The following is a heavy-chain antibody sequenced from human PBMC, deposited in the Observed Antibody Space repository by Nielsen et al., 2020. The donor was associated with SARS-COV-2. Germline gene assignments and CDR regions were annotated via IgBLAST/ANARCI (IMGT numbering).Heavy chain of an antibody. CDR1: GGSFSGYY. CDR2: INHSGST. D-gene: IGHD1-1*01. Sequence: SETLSLTCAVYGGSFSGYYWSWIRQPPGKGLEWIGEINHSGSTNYNPSLKSRVTISVDTSKNQFSLKLSSVTAADTAVYYCARGDNWNDGLVDYWGQGTLVTVSS. J-gene: IGHJ4*02. CDR3: ARGDNWNDGLVDY. V-gene: IGHV4-34*01.